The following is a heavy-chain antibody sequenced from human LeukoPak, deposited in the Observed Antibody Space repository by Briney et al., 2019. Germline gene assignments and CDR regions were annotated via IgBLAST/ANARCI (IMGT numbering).Heavy chain of an antibody. V-gene: IGHV3-23*01. Sequence: GGSLRLSCVASGFTFSTYGMSWVRQAPGKGLEWVAAVSSTGSGTYYPDSLKGRFIIPRDNSQNTVFLQMNSLRPEDTAFYFCAKDGPLLWFGPTDAWGQGILVTVSS. D-gene: IGHD3-10*01. CDR3: AKDGPLLWFGPTDA. J-gene: IGHJ5*02. CDR1: GFTFSTYG. CDR2: VSSTGSGT.